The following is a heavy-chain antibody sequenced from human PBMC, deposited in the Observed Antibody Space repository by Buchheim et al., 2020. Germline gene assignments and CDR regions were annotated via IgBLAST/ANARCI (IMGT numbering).Heavy chain of an antibody. D-gene: IGHD6-19*01. J-gene: IGHJ4*02. Sequence: EVQLVESGGGLVQPGGSLRLSCAASGFTFSTYWMHWVRQAPGKGLVWVSRINSDGTFTSYADSVKGRFTISRDNARNTLSLQMNSLRVEDTAVYFCTREPSGVWYYFDSWGQGTL. CDR2: INSDGTFT. CDR3: TREPSGVWYYFDS. CDR1: GFTFSTYW. V-gene: IGHV3-74*01.